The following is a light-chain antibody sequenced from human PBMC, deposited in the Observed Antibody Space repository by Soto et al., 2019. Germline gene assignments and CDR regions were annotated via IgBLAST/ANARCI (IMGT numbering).Light chain of an antibody. CDR2: GND. CDR1: SSNIGSRT. J-gene: IGLJ2*01. Sequence: QSVLTQAPSASGTPGQRVTISCSGRSSNIGSRTVNWYQQLPGTAPKLLRYGNDQRPSGVPDRFSGSKSGTSASLAISGLQSEDEADYYCAVWDGSLNAVVFGGGTKLTVL. V-gene: IGLV1-44*01. CDR3: AVWDGSLNAVV.